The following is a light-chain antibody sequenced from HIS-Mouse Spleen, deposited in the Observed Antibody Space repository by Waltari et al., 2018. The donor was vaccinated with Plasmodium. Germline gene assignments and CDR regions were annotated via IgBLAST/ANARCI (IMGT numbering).Light chain of an antibody. CDR2: DAS. CDR1: QGVSRY. CDR3: QQRSNWPT. V-gene: IGKV3-11*01. Sequence: ESVLTQSPATLSLPPGERATLSCRASQGVSRYLARSPQKPGQAPRLLIYDASNRATGIPARFSGSGSGTDFTLTISSLEPEDFAVYYCQQRSNWPTFGQGTKVEIK. J-gene: IGKJ1*01.